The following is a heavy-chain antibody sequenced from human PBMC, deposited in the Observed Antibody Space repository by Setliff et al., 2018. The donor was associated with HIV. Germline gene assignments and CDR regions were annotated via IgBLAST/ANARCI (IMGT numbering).Heavy chain of an antibody. CDR2: INPNSGGT. D-gene: IGHD3-22*01. CDR1: GYTFTGYY. CDR3: ARKGTYYDTSGRYFDY. Sequence: ASVKVSCKASGYTFTGYYMHWVRQAPGQGLQWMGWINPNSGGTNYAQKLQGRVTMTRDTSISTAYMELSSLRSDDTAVYYCARKGTYYDTSGRYFDYWGQGTLVTVSS. J-gene: IGHJ4*02. V-gene: IGHV1-2*02.